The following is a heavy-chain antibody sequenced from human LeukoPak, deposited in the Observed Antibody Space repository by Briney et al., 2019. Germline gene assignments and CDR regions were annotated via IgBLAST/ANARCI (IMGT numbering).Heavy chain of an antibody. Sequence: GGSLRLSCAASGFTFSNFAMHWVRQAPGKGLEYVSAISSNGVNTYYSDSVKGRFSISRDNSKSTLYLQMGSLRAEDMALYYCARVLTRDTYGPTDYWGQGTLVTVSS. J-gene: IGHJ4*02. CDR2: ISSNGVNT. CDR3: ARVLTRDTYGPTDY. V-gene: IGHV3-64*02. CDR1: GFTFSNFA. D-gene: IGHD3-10*01.